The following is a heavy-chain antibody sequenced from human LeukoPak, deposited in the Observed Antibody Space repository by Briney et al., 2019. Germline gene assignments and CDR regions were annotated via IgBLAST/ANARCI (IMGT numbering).Heavy chain of an antibody. CDR1: GGSISSSSCY. CDR3: ARVTGYMIEDYFDY. V-gene: IGHV4-39*07. J-gene: IGHJ4*02. D-gene: IGHD3-22*01. CDR2: IYYSGST. Sequence: SETLSLTCTVSGGSISSSSCYWGWIRQPPGRGLEWIGNIYYSGSTYYNPSLKSRVTISVETSKNQFSLKLSSVTAADTAVYYCARVTGYMIEDYFDYWGQGTLVTVSS.